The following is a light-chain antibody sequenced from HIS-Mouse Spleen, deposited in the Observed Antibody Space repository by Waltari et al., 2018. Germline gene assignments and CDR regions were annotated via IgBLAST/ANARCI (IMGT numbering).Light chain of an antibody. Sequence: EIVLTQSPGTLSLSPGERSTLPCRASQSVSSSYLAWYQQNPGQPPRLLIYGASSRATGIPDRFSGSGSGTDFTLTISRLEPEDFAVYYCQQYGSSFTFGPGTKVDIK. CDR3: QQYGSSFT. CDR1: QSVSSSY. V-gene: IGKV3-20*01. J-gene: IGKJ3*01. CDR2: GAS.